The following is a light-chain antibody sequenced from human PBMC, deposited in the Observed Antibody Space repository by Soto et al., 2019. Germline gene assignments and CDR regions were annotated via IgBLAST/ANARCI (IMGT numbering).Light chain of an antibody. J-gene: IGKJ3*01. V-gene: IGKV3-15*01. CDR3: QQYNNWPFP. Sequence: EIVMTQSPATLSVSPGERATLSCRASQSVSSNLAWYQQKPSQAPRLLIYGASTRATSITARFSGSGSVTEFNLTISSLQLEDFAVYYCQQYNNWPFPFGCGIKVDIK. CDR2: GAS. CDR1: QSVSSN.